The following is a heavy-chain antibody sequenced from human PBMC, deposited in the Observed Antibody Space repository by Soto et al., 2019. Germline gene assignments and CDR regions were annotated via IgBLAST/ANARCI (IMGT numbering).Heavy chain of an antibody. Sequence: QVQLVQSGAEVKKPGSSVKVSCKASGGTFSSYTISWVRQAPGQGLEWMGRIIPILGIANYAQKFQGRVTITADKSTSTAYMELSSLRSEDTAVYYCAREIRATAVAGRFDYWGQGTLVTVSS. J-gene: IGHJ4*02. CDR2: IIPILGIA. V-gene: IGHV1-69*08. D-gene: IGHD6-19*01. CDR3: AREIRATAVAGRFDY. CDR1: GGTFSSYT.